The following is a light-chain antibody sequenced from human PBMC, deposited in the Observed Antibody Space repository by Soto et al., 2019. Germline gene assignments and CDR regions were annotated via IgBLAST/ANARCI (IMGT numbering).Light chain of an antibody. Sequence: QSVRTQPPSASGSPGQSVTISCTGASSDVGGYNYVSWYQQHPGKAPKVIIYEVSKRPSGVPDRFSGSKSGSTASLTVSGLQAEDGADYYCSSYAVTNIFVFGTGTKVTVL. CDR3: SSYAVTNIFV. J-gene: IGLJ1*01. V-gene: IGLV2-8*01. CDR1: SSDVGGYNY. CDR2: EVS.